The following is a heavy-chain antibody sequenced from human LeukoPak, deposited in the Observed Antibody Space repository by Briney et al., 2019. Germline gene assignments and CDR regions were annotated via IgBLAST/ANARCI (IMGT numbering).Heavy chain of an antibody. V-gene: IGHV3-72*01. CDR2: TRNKANSYTT. CDR3: ARGGSGWYLEAFDI. Sequence: GGSLRLSCAASGFTFSDHYMDWVRQAPGKGLDWVGRTRNKANSYTTEYAASVKGRFTISRDDSKNSLYLQMNSLEPEDTAVYYCARGGSGWYLEAFDIWGQGTTVTVSS. J-gene: IGHJ3*02. CDR1: GFTFSDHY. D-gene: IGHD6-19*01.